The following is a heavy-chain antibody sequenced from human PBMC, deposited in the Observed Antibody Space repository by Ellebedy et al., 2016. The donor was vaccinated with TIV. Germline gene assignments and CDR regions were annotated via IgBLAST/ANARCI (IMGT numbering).Heavy chain of an antibody. CDR3: ARGDYGRPFDC. CDR1: GFTFSNYW. J-gene: IGHJ4*02. D-gene: IGHD4/OR15-4a*01. V-gene: IGHV3-7*03. CDR2: IKQDGSEK. Sequence: GGSLRLSCAASGFTFSNYWMKWVRQAPGKGLEWVANIKQDGSEKYYVDSVKGRFTISRDNAKNSLFLQMNSLRVEDTAVYCCARGDYGRPFDCWGQGTLVTVSS.